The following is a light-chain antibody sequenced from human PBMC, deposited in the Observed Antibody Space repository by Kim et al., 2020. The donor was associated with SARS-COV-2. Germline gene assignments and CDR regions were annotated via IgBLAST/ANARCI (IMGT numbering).Light chain of an antibody. V-gene: IGKV3-11*01. CDR2: AAY. J-gene: IGKJ2*01. CDR3: LQRRNWPNT. Sequence: SVSAGERAVVACRASKSDDSLLAWYQQNPGQAPRLLIYAAYIRATGTPARFSGSGSGTDFTITISSLEPEDFAVYYCLQRRNWPNTFGQGTKLEI. CDR1: KSDDSL.